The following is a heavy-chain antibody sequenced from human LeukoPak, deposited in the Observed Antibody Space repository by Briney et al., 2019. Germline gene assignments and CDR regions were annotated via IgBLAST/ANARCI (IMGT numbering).Heavy chain of an antibody. CDR1: GGSISSGGYY. J-gene: IGHJ4*02. CDR3: AREVIATAGYDY. D-gene: IGHD6-13*01. V-gene: IGHV4-31*03. Sequence: PSQTLSLTCTVSGGSISSGGYYWSWIRQHPGKGLEWIGYIYYSGSTSYNPSLKSRVTISVDTSKDQFSLRLSSVTAADTAVYYCAREVIATAGYDYWGQGTLVTVSS. CDR2: IYYSGST.